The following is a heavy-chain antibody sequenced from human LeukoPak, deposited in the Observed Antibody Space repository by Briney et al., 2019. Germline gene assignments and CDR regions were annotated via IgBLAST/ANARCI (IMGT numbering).Heavy chain of an antibody. Sequence: SETLSLTCNVSGDSISSYYWSWIRQPAGKGLEWIGRIYTSGSTNYNSSLKSRVTISVDTSKNQFSLKLSSVTAADTAVYYCARGPWGSAPPLFDYWGQGTLVTVSS. CDR3: ARGPWGSAPPLFDY. CDR1: GDSISSYY. CDR2: IYTSGST. D-gene: IGHD3-10*01. V-gene: IGHV4-4*07. J-gene: IGHJ4*02.